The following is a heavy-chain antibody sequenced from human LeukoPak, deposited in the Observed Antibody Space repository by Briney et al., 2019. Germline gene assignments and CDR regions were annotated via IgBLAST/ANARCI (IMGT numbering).Heavy chain of an antibody. CDR3: VRVEWELTASYYFDY. J-gene: IGHJ4*02. CDR1: GGFISSSSYY. V-gene: IGHV4-39*01. D-gene: IGHD1-26*01. CDR2: IYYSGST. Sequence: PSETLSLTCTVSGGFISSSSYYWGWIRQPPGKGLEWIGSIYYSGSTYYNPSLKSRVTISVDTSKNQFSLKLSSVTAADTAVYYCVRVEWELTASYYFDYWGQGTLVTVSS.